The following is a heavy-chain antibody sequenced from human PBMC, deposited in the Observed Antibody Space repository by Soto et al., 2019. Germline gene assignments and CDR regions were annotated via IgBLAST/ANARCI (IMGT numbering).Heavy chain of an antibody. CDR1: GYTFTSYA. J-gene: IGHJ4*02. D-gene: IGHD5-18*01. CDR2: INAGNGNT. V-gene: IGHV1-3*01. Sequence: ASVKVSCKASGYTFTSYAMHWVRQAPGQRLEWMGWINAGNGNTKYSQKLQGRVTISRDPSANTGYMELSSLISEDTAVYYCARGGYSSGYLAYLDHWGQGTLVTVSS. CDR3: ARGGYSSGYLAYLDH.